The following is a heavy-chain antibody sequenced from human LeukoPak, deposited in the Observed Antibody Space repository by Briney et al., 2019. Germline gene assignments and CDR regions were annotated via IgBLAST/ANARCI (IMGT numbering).Heavy chain of an antibody. V-gene: IGHV4-30-2*01. CDR1: GGSISSGGYY. J-gene: IGHJ4*02. Sequence: PSETLSLTCTVSGGSISSGGYYWSWIRQPPGKGLEWIGYIYHSGSTYYNPSLKSRVTISVDRSKNQFSLKLSSVTAADTAVYYCARLRYQYDYGSNWGQGTLVTVSS. CDR2: IYHSGST. D-gene: IGHD4-17*01. CDR3: ARLRYQYDYGSN.